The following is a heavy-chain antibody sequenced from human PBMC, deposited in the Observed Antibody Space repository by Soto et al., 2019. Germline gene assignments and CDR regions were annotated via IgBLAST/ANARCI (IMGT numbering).Heavy chain of an antibody. D-gene: IGHD1-1*01. J-gene: IGHJ4*02. V-gene: IGHV1-18*01. CDR2: ISAHNGNX. Sequence: QVHLVQSGAEVKKPGASVKVSCKGSGYTFTSYGITWVRQAPGQGLEWMGWISAHNGNXNYAQKLQGRVTVTTDTXXXXXXXXXRSLRSDDXAVYYCARGRYGDYWGQGALVTVSS. CDR1: GYTFTSYG. CDR3: ARGRYGDY.